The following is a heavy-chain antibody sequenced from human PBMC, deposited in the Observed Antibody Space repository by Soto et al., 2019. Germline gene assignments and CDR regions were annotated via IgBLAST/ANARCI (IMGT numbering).Heavy chain of an antibody. V-gene: IGHV1-3*01. CDR1: GYTFTSYA. J-gene: IGHJ6*02. Sequence: QVQLVQSGAEVKKPGASVKVSCKASGYTFTSYAMHWVRQAPGQRLEWMGWINAGNGNTKYSQKFQGRVTITRDTSASTAYMELSSLRSEDTAVYYCASAYDYDGSGYSGLDYYYGMDVWGQGTTVTVSS. D-gene: IGHD3-22*01. CDR2: INAGNGNT. CDR3: ASAYDYDGSGYSGLDYYYGMDV.